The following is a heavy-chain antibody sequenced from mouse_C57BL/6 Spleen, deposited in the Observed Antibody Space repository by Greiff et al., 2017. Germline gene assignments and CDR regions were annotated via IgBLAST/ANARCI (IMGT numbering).Heavy chain of an antibody. Sequence: QVQLQQPGAELVKPGASVKMSCKASGYTFTSYWITWVKQRPGQGLEWIGGIYPGSGSTNYNETFKSKATLTVDTSSSTAYMQLSSLTSEDSAVDYCARGITTVVAHWYFDVWGTGTTVTVSS. CDR2: IYPGSGST. D-gene: IGHD1-1*01. CDR3: ARGITTVVAHWYFDV. V-gene: IGHV1-55*01. CDR1: GYTFTSYW. J-gene: IGHJ1*03.